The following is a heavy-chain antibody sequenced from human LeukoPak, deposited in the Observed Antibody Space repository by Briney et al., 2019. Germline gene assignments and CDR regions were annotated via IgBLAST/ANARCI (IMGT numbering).Heavy chain of an antibody. CDR1: GFTFDDYA. CDR3: ARASKGYSYGYGYYYYYMDV. J-gene: IGHJ6*03. V-gene: IGHV3-9*01. D-gene: IGHD5-18*01. Sequence: PGGSLRLSCAASGFTFDDYAMHWVRQAPGKGLEWVSGISWNSGSIGYADSVKGRFTISRDNAKNSLYLQMNSLRAEDTAVYYCARASKGYSYGYGYYYYYMDVWGKGTTVTISS. CDR2: ISWNSGSI.